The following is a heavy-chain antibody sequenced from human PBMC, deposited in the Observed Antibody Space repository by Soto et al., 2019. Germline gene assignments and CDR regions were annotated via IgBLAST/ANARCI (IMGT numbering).Heavy chain of an antibody. V-gene: IGHV3-30-3*01. Sequence: GGSLRLSCAASGFTFSSYAMHWVRQAPGKGLEWVSFISYDGSNKYYGYSVKGRVTISRDNSKNTLYLEMNSLRAEDTAVYYCAREGGGNWNCESAFDXWGQGTMFTVS. CDR3: AREGGGNWNCESAFDX. J-gene: IGHJ3*02. CDR1: GFTFSSYA. CDR2: ISYDGSNK. D-gene: IGHD1-7*01.